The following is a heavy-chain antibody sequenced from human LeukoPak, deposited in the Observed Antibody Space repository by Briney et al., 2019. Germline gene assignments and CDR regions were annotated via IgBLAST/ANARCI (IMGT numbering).Heavy chain of an antibody. V-gene: IGHV4-4*07. CDR2: IYTSGST. D-gene: IGHD2-15*01. CDR1: GGSITNY. CDR3: AKQYCSGGSCYSGDYFDY. J-gene: IGHJ4*02. Sequence: SETLSLTCTVSGGSITNYWSWIRQPAGKGLEWIGRIYTSGSTNYNPSLKSRVTMSVDTSKNQFSLKLSSVTAADTAVYYCAKQYCSGGSCYSGDYFDYWGQGTLVTVSS.